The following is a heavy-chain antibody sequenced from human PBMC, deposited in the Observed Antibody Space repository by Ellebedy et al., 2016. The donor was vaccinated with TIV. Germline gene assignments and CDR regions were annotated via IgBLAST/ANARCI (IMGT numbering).Heavy chain of an antibody. CDR3: ARDPRALTADY. J-gene: IGHJ4*02. D-gene: IGHD3-9*01. Sequence: GESLKISCVASGFTFSRFWMSWVRQAPGKGLEWVGNVKPDGSENYHVDSVKGRFTISRDNTKNSLYLQMNSLRAEDTAVYYCARDPRALTADYWGQGTRVTVSS. CDR1: GFTFSRFW. CDR2: VKPDGSEN. V-gene: IGHV3-7*01.